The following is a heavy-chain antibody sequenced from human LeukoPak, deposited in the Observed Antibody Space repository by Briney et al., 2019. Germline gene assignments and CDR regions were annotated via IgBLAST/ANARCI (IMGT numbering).Heavy chain of an antibody. D-gene: IGHD2-2*01. CDR3: TTDSFTVIIPAAKGP. Sequence: GGSLRLSCAASGFTFGNAWMTWVRQAPGKGLEWVGRTKSKADGGTTDYAAPVKGRFTMSRDDLKNTLYLQMNSLKGEDTAVYYCTTDSFTVIIPAAKGPWGQGTLVTVSS. V-gene: IGHV3-15*01. J-gene: IGHJ5*02. CDR1: GFTFGNAW. CDR2: TKSKADGGTT.